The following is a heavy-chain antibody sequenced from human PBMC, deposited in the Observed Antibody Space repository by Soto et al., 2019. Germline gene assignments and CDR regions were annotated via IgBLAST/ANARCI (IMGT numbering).Heavy chain of an antibody. CDR1: GYTFTSYG. Sequence: ASVKVSCKASGYTFTSYGISWVRQAPGQGLEWMGWISAYNGNTNYAQKLQGRVTMTTDTSTSAAYMELRSLRSDDTAVYYCAMVISGGSSIRGNAFDIWGQGTMVTVSS. CDR3: AMVISGGSSIRGNAFDI. CDR2: ISAYNGNT. J-gene: IGHJ3*02. D-gene: IGHD2-15*01. V-gene: IGHV1-18*01.